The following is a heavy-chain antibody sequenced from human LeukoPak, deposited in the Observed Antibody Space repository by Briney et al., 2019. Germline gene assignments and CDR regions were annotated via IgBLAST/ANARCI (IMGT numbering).Heavy chain of an antibody. CDR3: ARGHIVVVTAPDY. V-gene: IGHV3-74*01. CDR2: INSDGSST. CDR1: GFTFSSYW. D-gene: IGHD2-21*02. Sequence: PGGSLRLSCAASGFTFSSYWMHWVRHAPGKGLVWVSRINSDGSSTNYADSVKGRFTISRDNAKNTLYLQMNSLRAEDTAVYYCARGHIVVVTAPDYWGQGTLVTVSS. J-gene: IGHJ4*02.